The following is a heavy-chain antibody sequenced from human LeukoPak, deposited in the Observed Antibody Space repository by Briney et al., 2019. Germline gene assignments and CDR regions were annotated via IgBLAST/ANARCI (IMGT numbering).Heavy chain of an antibody. CDR1: GYTFTGYY. J-gene: IGHJ4*02. V-gene: IGHV1-2*02. CDR3: ARDVLVIGESFDY. D-gene: IGHD3-10*01. CDR2: INPNSGGT. Sequence: ASVKASCKASGYTFTGYYMHWVRQAPGQGLEWMGWINPNSGGTNYAQKFQGRVTMTRDTSISTAYMELRSLRSDDTAVYYCARDVLVIGESFDYWGQGTLVTVSS.